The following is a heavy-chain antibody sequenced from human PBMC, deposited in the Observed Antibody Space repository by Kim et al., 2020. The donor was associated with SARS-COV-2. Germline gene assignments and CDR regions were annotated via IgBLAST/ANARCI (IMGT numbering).Heavy chain of an antibody. CDR3: AKAGGYSYGKPGNYFDY. V-gene: IGHV3-23*01. CDR2: ISGSGGST. Sequence: GGSLRLSCVASGFTFSSYAMSWVRQAPGKGLEWVSAISGSGGSTYYADSVKGRFTISRDNSKNTLYLQMNSLRAEDTAVYYCAKAGGYSYGKPGNYFDYWGQGTLVTVSS. CDR1: GFTFSSYA. D-gene: IGHD5-18*01. J-gene: IGHJ4*02.